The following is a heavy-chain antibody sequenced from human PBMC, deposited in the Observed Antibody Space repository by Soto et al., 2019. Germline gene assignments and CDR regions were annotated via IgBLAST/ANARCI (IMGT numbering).Heavy chain of an antibody. Sequence: QVQLVQSGAEVKKPGASVKVSCKASGYTFTRSGISWVRQAPGQGPEWMGWISSYNGDTNYAQTFQGRVTMTTDTATSTGYMELRSLRSDDTAFYYCGREGVAPYYSYGMDVWGQGTPVIVSS. J-gene: IGHJ6*02. D-gene: IGHD5-12*01. V-gene: IGHV1-18*01. CDR1: GYTFTRSG. CDR2: ISSYNGDT. CDR3: GREGVAPYYSYGMDV.